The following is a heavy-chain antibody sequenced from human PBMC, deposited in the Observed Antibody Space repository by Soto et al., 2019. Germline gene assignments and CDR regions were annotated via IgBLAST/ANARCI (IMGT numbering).Heavy chain of an antibody. CDR2: INPNSGGT. V-gene: IGHV1-2*04. D-gene: IGHD6-6*01. CDR3: ARGARVAARYYYYGMDV. CDR1: GYTFTGYY. Sequence: ASVKVSCKASGYTFTGYYMHWVRQAPGQGLEWMGWINPNSGGTNYAQKFQGWVTMTRDTSISTAYMELSRLRSDDTAVYYCARGARVAARYYYYGMDVWGQGTTVTVSS. J-gene: IGHJ6*02.